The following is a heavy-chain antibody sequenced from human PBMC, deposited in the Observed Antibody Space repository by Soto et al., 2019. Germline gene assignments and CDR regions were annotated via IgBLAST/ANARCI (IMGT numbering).Heavy chain of an antibody. CDR1: GFTFSSYG. D-gene: IGHD3-9*01. Sequence: GSLRLSCAASGFTFSSYGMHWVRQAPGKALEWVAVIWYDGSSKLYADSVKGRFTISRDNSKNTLYLQMDSLRAEDTAVYYCARDPTGYYNFDYWGQGTLVTVSS. CDR2: IWYDGSSK. V-gene: IGHV3-33*01. J-gene: IGHJ4*02. CDR3: ARDPTGYYNFDY.